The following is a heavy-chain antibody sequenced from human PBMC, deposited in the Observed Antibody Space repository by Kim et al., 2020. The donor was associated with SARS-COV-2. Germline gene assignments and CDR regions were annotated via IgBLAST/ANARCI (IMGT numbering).Heavy chain of an antibody. J-gene: IGHJ6*02. CDR1: GFTFDDYT. Sequence: GGSLRLSCAASGFTFDDYTMHWVRQAPGKGLEWVSLISWDGGSTYYADSVKGRFTISRDNSKNSLYLQMNSLRTEDTALYYCAKDRSSRTGVYGMDVWGQGTTVTVSS. V-gene: IGHV3-43*01. CDR2: ISWDGGST. CDR3: AKDRSSRTGVYGMDV. D-gene: IGHD6-13*01.